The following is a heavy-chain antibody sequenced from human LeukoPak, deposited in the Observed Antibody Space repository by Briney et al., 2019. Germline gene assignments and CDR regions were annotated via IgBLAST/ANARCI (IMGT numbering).Heavy chain of an antibody. J-gene: IGHJ5*02. Sequence: KPGESLKISCKGSGYILTSYWIGCVRQMPGKGLEWMGIIYPGDSDTRYSPSFQGQVTISADKSISTAYLQRSSLKASDTAMYYCARLRYCSGGSCLGTWFDPWGQGTLVTVSS. CDR3: ARLRYCSGGSCLGTWFDP. CDR2: IYPGDSDT. CDR1: GYILTSYW. V-gene: IGHV5-51*01. D-gene: IGHD2-15*01.